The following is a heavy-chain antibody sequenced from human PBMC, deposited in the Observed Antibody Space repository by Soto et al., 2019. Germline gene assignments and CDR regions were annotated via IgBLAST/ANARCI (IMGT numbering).Heavy chain of an antibody. CDR1: GGSVSSGSYY. CDR3: ARGGTGYYDSSGYYVDY. J-gene: IGHJ4*02. D-gene: IGHD3-22*01. V-gene: IGHV4-61*01. CDR2: IYYSGST. Sequence: SETLYLTCTVSGGSVSSGSYYWSWIRQPPGKGLEWIGYIYYSGSTNYNPSLKSRVTISVDTSKNQFSLKLSSVTAADTAVYYCARGGTGYYDSSGYYVDYWGQGTLVTVS.